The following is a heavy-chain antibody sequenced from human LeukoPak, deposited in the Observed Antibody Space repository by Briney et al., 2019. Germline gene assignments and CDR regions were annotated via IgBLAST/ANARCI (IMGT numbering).Heavy chain of an antibody. J-gene: IGHJ6*03. V-gene: IGHV4-4*07. CDR1: GGSISSYY. Sequence: SETLSLTCTVSGGSISSYYWSWIRQPAGKGLEWIGRIYTSGSTNYNPSLKSRVAMSVDTSKNQFSLKLSSVTAADTAVYYCARAHVVPAAPRYYMDVWAKGPRSPSP. CDR2: IYTSGST. D-gene: IGHD2-2*01. CDR3: ARAHVVPAAPRYYMDV.